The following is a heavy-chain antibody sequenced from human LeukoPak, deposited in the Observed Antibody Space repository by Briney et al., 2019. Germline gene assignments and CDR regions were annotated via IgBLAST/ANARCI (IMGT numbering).Heavy chain of an antibody. Sequence: GGSLRLSCAASGFTFSSYGMHWVRQAPGKGLEWVAFIRYDGSNKYYADSVKGRFTVSRDNSKNTLYLQMNSLRAEDTAVYYCAKTENPGYSYGENGIDYWGQGTLVTVSS. CDR3: AKTENPGYSYGENGIDY. CDR2: IRYDGSNK. V-gene: IGHV3-30*02. CDR1: GFTFSSYG. J-gene: IGHJ4*02. D-gene: IGHD5-18*01.